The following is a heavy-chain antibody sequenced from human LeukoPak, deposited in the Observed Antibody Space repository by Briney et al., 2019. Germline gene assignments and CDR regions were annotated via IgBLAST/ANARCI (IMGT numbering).Heavy chain of an antibody. CDR1: GFTFSSYA. CDR3: ARGRRSVRGFDP. Sequence: GGSLRLSCAASGFTFSSYAMHWVRQAPGKGLEWVAVISCDGSNKYYADSVKGRFTISRDNSKNTLYLQMNSLRAEDTAVYYCARGRRSVRGFDPWGQGTLVTVSS. V-gene: IGHV3-30*04. J-gene: IGHJ5*02. D-gene: IGHD4-17*01. CDR2: ISCDGSNK.